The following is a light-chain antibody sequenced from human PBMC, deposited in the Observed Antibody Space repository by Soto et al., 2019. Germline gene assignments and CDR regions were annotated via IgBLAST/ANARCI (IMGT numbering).Light chain of an antibody. V-gene: IGLV2-23*02. CDR2: EVS. CDR3: CSYAGSSTFVYV. Sequence: QSALTQPASVSGSPGQSITISCTGTSSDLGSYNLVSWYQQHPGKAPKLMIYEVSKRPSGVSNRFSGSKSGNTASLTISGLQAEDEADYYCCSYAGSSTFVYVFGTGTKVTVL. J-gene: IGLJ1*01. CDR1: SSDLGSYNL.